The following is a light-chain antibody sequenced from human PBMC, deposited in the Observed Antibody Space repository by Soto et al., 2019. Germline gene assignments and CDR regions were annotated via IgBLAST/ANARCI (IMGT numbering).Light chain of an antibody. CDR1: QSVSSY. CDR3: QQYGRSGT. Sequence: VLTQSPGTLAVSPGGRATVACRASQSVSSYLAWYQQKPGQAPRLLIYDASNRATGSPARFSGSGSGTDFTLPISRLQPDDFAVYYGQQYGRSGTFGQGTKVDIK. J-gene: IGKJ1*01. V-gene: IGKV3-11*01. CDR2: DAS.